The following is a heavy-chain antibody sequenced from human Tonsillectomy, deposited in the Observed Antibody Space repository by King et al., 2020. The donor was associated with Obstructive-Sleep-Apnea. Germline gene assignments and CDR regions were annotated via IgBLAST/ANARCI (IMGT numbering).Heavy chain of an antibody. CDR2: IYYSGST. CDR1: VGSISSSSYY. J-gene: IGHJ4*02. D-gene: IGHD5-18*01. V-gene: IGHV4-39*01. Sequence: QLQESGPGLVKPSETLSLTCTVSVGSISSSSYYWGWIRQPPGKGLEWIGSIYYSGSTDYNPSLKSRVTISVDTSKNQFSLKLSSVTAADTAVYYCARSSDTAMVPYDYWGQGTLVTVSS. CDR3: ARSSDTAMVPYDY.